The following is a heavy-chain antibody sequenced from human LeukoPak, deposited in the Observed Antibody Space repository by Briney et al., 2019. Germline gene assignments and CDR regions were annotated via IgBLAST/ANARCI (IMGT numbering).Heavy chain of an antibody. J-gene: IGHJ4*02. V-gene: IGHV3-23*01. CDR3: AKPPKYSSNLYFDY. CDR2: ISGSGGST. D-gene: IGHD6-13*01. Sequence: GGSLRLSCAASGFTFSSYGMSWVRQAPGKGLEWVSAISGSGGSTYYADSVKGRFTISRDNSKNTLYLQMNSLRAEDTAVYYCAKPPKYSSNLYFDYWGQGTLVTVSS. CDR1: GFTFSSYG.